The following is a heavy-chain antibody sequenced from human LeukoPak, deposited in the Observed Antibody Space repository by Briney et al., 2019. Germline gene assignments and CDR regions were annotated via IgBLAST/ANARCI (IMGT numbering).Heavy chain of an antibody. CDR3: ARHKDYYYSYMDV. J-gene: IGHJ6*03. CDR1: GGSISSSHYY. Sequence: PSETLSLTCTVSGGSISSSHYYWGWIRQPPGKGLEWIGNLYYSGTTYYNPSLKSRVTISVDTSKNQFSLKLSSVAAADTAVYYCARHKDYYYSYMDVWGKGTTVTISS. CDR2: LYYSGTT. V-gene: IGHV4-39*01.